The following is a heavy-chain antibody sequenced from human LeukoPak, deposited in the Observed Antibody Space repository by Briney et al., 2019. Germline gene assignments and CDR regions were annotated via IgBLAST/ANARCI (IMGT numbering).Heavy chain of an antibody. V-gene: IGHV5-51*01. CDR3: GRHFRYTNAYPRFDP. CDR2: IYPGDSDT. Sequence: GESLKISCKASGYTFTNYWIGWVRQMPGKGLEWMGIIYPGDSDTRYSPSFQGQVTMSADKSTSTAYLQWSSLKASDTAMYYCGRHFRYTNAYPRFDPWGQGTLVTVSS. D-gene: IGHD2-8*01. J-gene: IGHJ5*02. CDR1: GYTFTNYW.